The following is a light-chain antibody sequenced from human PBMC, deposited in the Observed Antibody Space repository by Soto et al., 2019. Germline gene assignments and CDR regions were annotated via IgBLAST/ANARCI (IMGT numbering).Light chain of an antibody. CDR3: AAWDDSLNGVV. CDR1: SSNIGSHT. V-gene: IGLV1-44*01. J-gene: IGLJ2*01. CDR2: NDD. Sequence: QSVLTQPPSASGTPGQRVTISCSGSSSNIGSHTVNWYQQLPGTAPKLLMYNDDQRPSGAPDRFSEDKSGSSASLAISGLQSEDEADYSCAAWDDSLNGVVFGGGTKVTVL.